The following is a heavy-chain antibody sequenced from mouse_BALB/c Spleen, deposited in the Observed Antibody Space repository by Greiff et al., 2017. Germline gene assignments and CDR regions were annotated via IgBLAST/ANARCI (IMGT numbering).Heavy chain of an antibody. V-gene: IGHV5-17*02. D-gene: IGHD1-2*01. Sequence: EVMLVESGGGLVQPGGSRKLSCAASGFTFSSFGMHWVRQAPEKGLEWVAYISSGSSTIYYADTVKGRFTISRDNPKNTLFLQMTSLRSEDTAMYYCARDYGGDDAMDYWGQGTSVTVSS. CDR2: ISSGSSTI. CDR1: GFTFSSFG. CDR3: ARDYGGDDAMDY. J-gene: IGHJ4*01.